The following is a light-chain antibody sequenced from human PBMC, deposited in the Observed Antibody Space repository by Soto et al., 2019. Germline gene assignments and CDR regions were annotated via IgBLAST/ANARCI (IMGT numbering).Light chain of an antibody. CDR1: TGTVTSGYF. Sequence: TVVTQEPSLTVPPGGTVTLTCASSTGTVTSGYFPSWFQKKPGQAPRALIYSTSNRHSWTPARFSGSLLGGKAALTLSAVQPEDEADYYCLLYYGDVNWVFGGGTKLTVL. J-gene: IGLJ3*02. CDR2: STS. V-gene: IGLV7-43*01. CDR3: LLYYGDVNWV.